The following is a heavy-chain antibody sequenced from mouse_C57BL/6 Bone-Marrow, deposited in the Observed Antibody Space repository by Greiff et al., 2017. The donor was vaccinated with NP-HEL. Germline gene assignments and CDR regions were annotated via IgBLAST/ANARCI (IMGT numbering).Heavy chain of an antibody. Sequence: EVQLQQSGTVLARPGASVKMSCKTSGYTFTSYWMHWVKQRPGQGLEWIGAIYPGNSDTSYNQKFTGKAKLTAVTSASTAYMELSSLTNEDSAVYYCTRSAVVATRYFDVWGTGTTVTVSS. V-gene: IGHV1-5*01. CDR1: GYTFTSYW. CDR2: IYPGNSDT. J-gene: IGHJ1*03. CDR3: TRSAVVATRYFDV. D-gene: IGHD1-1*01.